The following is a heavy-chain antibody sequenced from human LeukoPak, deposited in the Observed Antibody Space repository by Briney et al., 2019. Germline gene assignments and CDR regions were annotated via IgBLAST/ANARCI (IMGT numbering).Heavy chain of an antibody. V-gene: IGHV1-18*04. J-gene: IGHJ4*02. D-gene: IGHD6-13*01. Sequence: ASVKVSCKASGYTFTSFGISWARQAPGQGLEWMGWISAYNGNTNYAQKLQGRVTMTTDTSTSTAYMELRSLRSDDTAVYYCARDLGTDQQLIFFDYWGQGTLVTVSS. CDR3: ARDLGTDQQLIFFDY. CDR1: GYTFTSFG. CDR2: ISAYNGNT.